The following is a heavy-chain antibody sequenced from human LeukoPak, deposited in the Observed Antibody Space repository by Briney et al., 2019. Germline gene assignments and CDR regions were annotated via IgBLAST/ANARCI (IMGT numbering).Heavy chain of an antibody. J-gene: IGHJ4*02. CDR1: GGSISSGDYY. D-gene: IGHD5-18*01. V-gene: IGHV4-30-4*01. CDR3: ARGDHVQTAMVTYNY. Sequence: PSETLSLTCTVSGGSISSGDYYWSWLRQPPGKGPEWIGFISYSGSTYYNPSLKSRVTISEDTSKNQFSLKLSSVTAADTAVYYCARGDHVQTAMVTYNYWGQGTLVTVSS. CDR2: ISYSGST.